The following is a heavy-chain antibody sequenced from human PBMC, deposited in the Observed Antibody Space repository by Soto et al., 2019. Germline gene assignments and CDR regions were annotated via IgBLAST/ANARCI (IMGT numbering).Heavy chain of an antibody. D-gene: IGHD3-9*01. CDR3: AIRDDILTGYYEF. CDR1: GYTFSNYW. CDR2: IYPGDSDT. Sequence: PGESLRISCQGSGYTFSNYWIGWVRQVPGKGLEWMGIIYPGDSDTRYSPSFQGQITMSADQSISTAYLQWSSLKASDTAMYYCAIRDDILTGYYEFWGRGTLLTVSS. J-gene: IGHJ4*02. V-gene: IGHV5-51*01.